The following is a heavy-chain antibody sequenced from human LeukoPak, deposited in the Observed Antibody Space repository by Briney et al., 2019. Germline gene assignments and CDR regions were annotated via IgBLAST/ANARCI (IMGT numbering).Heavy chain of an antibody. J-gene: IGHJ4*02. CDR1: GASISDYY. CDR2: IYYSKNT. CDR3: VSPRGFSYGYFDY. Sequence: SETLSLTCTVSGASISDYYWSWIRQPPGKGLEWIGSIYYSKNTYYNPSLKSRVTISADTSKNQFSLTLGSVSATDTAVYYCVSPRGFSYGYFDYWGQGTLVTVSS. D-gene: IGHD5-18*01. V-gene: IGHV4-59*05.